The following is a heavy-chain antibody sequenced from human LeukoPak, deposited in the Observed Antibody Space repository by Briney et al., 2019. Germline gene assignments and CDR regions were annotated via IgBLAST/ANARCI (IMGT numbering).Heavy chain of an antibody. CDR3: ARDQLSAYGDYEGDY. V-gene: IGHV1-2*02. D-gene: IGHD4-17*01. CDR2: INPNSGGT. J-gene: IGHJ4*02. Sequence: ASVKVSCKASGYTFTGYYMLWVRQAPGQGLEWMGWINPNSGGTNYAQKFQGRVTMTRDTSISTAYMELSRLRSDDTAVYYCARDQLSAYGDYEGDYWGQGTLVTVSS. CDR1: GYTFTGYY.